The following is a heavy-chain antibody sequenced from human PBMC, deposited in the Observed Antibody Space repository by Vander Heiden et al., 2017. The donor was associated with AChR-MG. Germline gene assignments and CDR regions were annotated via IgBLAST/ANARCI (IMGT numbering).Heavy chain of an antibody. Sequence: QVQLVQSGAEVQKPGSSVKVSCKASGGTFSSYGISWVRQPPGQGLEWMGRIIPILGLANYAQKFQGRVTITADTSTSIFYMELSSLRSEDTAVYFCARDRTEQWLVRGAYYYYGMDVWGQGTTVSVSS. CDR2: IIPILGLA. D-gene: IGHD6-19*01. V-gene: IGHV1-69*04. CDR1: GGTFSSYG. J-gene: IGHJ6*02. CDR3: ARDRTEQWLVRGAYYYYGMDV.